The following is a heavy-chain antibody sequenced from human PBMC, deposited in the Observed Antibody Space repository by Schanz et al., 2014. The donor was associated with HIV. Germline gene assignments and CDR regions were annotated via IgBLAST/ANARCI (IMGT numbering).Heavy chain of an antibody. J-gene: IGHJ4*02. CDR1: GFTFSSYG. CDR2: IWHDGSSK. V-gene: IGHV3-33*03. D-gene: IGHD2-2*01. CDR3: AKSTWVDN. Sequence: QVQLVESGGGVVQPGRSPTLSCAASGFTFSSYGMHWVRQAPGKGLEWVAVIWHDGSSKYYADSVKGRLTISRDNSENTLYLQMDSLRAEDTALYFCAKSTWVDNCGQGTLVTVSS.